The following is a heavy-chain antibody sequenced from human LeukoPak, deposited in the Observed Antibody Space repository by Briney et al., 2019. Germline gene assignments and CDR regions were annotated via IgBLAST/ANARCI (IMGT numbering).Heavy chain of an antibody. D-gene: IGHD3-10*01. J-gene: IGHJ4*02. CDR1: GFTLSNHA. V-gene: IGHV3-23*01. CDR3: AKDRVDGSGSQFES. CDR2: ISGSGAMT. Sequence: PGGSLRLSCAASGFTLSNHAMIWVRQAPGKGLEWVSSISGSGAMTYYADSVKGRFTISRDNAMDTLYLHMNSLRADDTAVYYCAKDRVDGSGSQFESWGQGSLVIVSS.